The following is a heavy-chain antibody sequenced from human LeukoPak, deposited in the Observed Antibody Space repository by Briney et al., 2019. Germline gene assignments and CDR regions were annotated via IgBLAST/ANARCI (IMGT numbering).Heavy chain of an antibody. Sequence: SETLSLTCAVYGGSFSGYYWSWIRQPPGKGLEWIGEINHSGSTNYNPSLKSRVTISVDRSKNQFSLKLSSVTAADTAVYYCASWGYCSSTSCYKARAFDIWGQGTVVTVSS. D-gene: IGHD2-2*02. J-gene: IGHJ3*02. CDR2: INHSGST. CDR1: GGSFSGYY. CDR3: ASWGYCSSTSCYKARAFDI. V-gene: IGHV4-34*01.